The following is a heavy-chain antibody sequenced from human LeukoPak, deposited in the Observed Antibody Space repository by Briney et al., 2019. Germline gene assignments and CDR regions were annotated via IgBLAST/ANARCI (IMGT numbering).Heavy chain of an antibody. Sequence: GGSLRLSCAASGFTFSSYWMRWVRQPPGKGLEWVANIKEDGSEKYYVDSVKGRCTISRDNAKNSLYLQMNSLRAEDKAASYCARVARGYSYGARTYYSYMDVWGKGTTVTVSS. CDR1: GFTFSSYW. D-gene: IGHD5-18*01. CDR2: IKEDGSEK. CDR3: ARVARGYSYGARTYYSYMDV. V-gene: IGHV3-7*01. J-gene: IGHJ6*03.